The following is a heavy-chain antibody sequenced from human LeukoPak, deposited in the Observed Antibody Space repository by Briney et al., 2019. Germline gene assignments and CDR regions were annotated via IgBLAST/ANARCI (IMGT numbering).Heavy chain of an antibody. CDR2: ISAYNGNT. CDR1: GYTFTSYG. CDR3: ARDSVVVVPAAILDYYYYGMDV. D-gene: IGHD2-2*01. Sequence: SGYTFTSYGISWVRQAPGQGLEWMGWISAYNGNTNYAQKLQGRVTMTTDTSTSTAYMELRSLRSDDTAVYYCARDSVVVVPAAILDYYYYGMDVWGQGTTVTVSS. V-gene: IGHV1-18*01. J-gene: IGHJ6*02.